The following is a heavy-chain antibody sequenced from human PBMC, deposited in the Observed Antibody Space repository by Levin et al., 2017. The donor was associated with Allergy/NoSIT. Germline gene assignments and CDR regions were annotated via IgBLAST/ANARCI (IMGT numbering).Heavy chain of an antibody. CDR1: GFTFSAYA. Sequence: TGGSLRLSCAASGFTFSAYAMTWVRQTPEKGLEYVSVITNTGNNAVYAESVRGRFTMSRDNSKNILYLQMDSLRVEDTAVYYCAKATRRDCSSGVCYPLEYWGQGSLVTVSS. D-gene: IGHD2-15*01. CDR3: AKATRRDCSSGVCYPLEY. J-gene: IGHJ4*02. V-gene: IGHV3-23*01. CDR2: ITNTGNNA.